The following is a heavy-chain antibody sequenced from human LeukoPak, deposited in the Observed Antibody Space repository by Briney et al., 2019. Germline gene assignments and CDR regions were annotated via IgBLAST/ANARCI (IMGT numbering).Heavy chain of an antibody. Sequence: SETLSLTCTVSAGSISNYYWSWIRQPPGKGLEWIGYIYYSGSTNYNPSFKSRVTISIDTSKNQFSLKLSSVTAVDTAVYYCATWRYCSGGSCYGNYYMDVWGKGTTVTVSS. CDR1: AGSISNYY. D-gene: IGHD2-15*01. CDR2: IYYSGST. J-gene: IGHJ6*03. CDR3: ATWRYCSGGSCYGNYYMDV. V-gene: IGHV4-59*01.